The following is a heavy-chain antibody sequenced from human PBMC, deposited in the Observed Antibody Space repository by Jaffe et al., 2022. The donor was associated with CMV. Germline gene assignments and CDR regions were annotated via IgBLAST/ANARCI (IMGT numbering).Heavy chain of an antibody. CDR1: GFTFSGSA. CDR2: IRSKANSYAT. V-gene: IGHV3-73*01. D-gene: IGHD2-2*01. CDR3: TRLGPGYCSSTSCSRVGGFDY. Sequence: EVQLVESGGGLVQPGGSLKLSCAASGFTFSGSAMHWVRQASGKGLEWVGRIRSKANSYATAYAASVKGRFTISRDDSKNTAYLQMNSLKTEDTAVYYCTRLGPGYCSSTSCSRVGGFDYWGQGTLVTVSS. J-gene: IGHJ4*02.